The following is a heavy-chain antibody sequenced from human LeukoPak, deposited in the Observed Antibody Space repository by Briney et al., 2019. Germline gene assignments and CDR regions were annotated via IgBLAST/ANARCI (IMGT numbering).Heavy chain of an antibody. J-gene: IGHJ6*03. CDR3: ARDRDVLRYYMDV. CDR1: GFTFSGYW. Sequence: GGSLRLSCAASGFTFSGYWMHWVRHAPGKGPVWVSRINGDGRSTTYADSVKGRFTISRDNAKNTVYLHMNSLRAEDTAVYYCARDRDVLRYYMDVWGKGTTVTVSS. V-gene: IGHV3-74*01. D-gene: IGHD2-8*01. CDR2: INGDGRST.